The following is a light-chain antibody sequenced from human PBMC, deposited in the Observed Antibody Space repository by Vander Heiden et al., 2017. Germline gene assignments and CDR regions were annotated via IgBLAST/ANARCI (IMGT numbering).Light chain of an antibody. CDR1: SSNIGSNT. Sequence: QPVLTQPPSASGTPGQRVTTSCSGSSSNIGSNTVNWYQQLPGTAPKPLIYSNNQRPSGVPDRFSGSKSGTSASLAISGLQSEDEADYYCAAWDDSLNGPVFGGGTKLTVL. J-gene: IGLJ2*01. CDR3: AAWDDSLNGPV. V-gene: IGLV1-44*01. CDR2: SNN.